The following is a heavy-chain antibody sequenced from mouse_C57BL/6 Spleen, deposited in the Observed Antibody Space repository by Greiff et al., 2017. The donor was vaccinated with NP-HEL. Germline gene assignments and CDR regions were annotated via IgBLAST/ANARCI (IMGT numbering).Heavy chain of an antibody. D-gene: IGHD4-1*01. CDR2: IDPETGGT. Sequence: QVQLQQSGAELVRPGASVTLSCKASGYTFTDYEMHWVKQTPVHGLEWIGAIDPETGGTAYNQKFKGKAILTADKSSSPAYMELRCLTSEDSAVYYCTRPGTRFWFAYWGQGTLVTVSA. CDR3: TRPGTRFWFAY. CDR1: GYTFTDYE. J-gene: IGHJ3*01. V-gene: IGHV1-15*01.